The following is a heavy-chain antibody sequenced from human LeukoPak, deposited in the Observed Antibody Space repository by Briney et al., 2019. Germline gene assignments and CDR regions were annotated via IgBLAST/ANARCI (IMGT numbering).Heavy chain of an antibody. CDR1: GGSISSYY. V-gene: IGHV4-59*01. J-gene: IGHJ4*02. D-gene: IGHD6-19*01. Sequence: SEPLSLTCTVSGGSISSYYWSWLRQPPGKGREWVGYIYYSGSTNYNPSLKSRVTISVDTSKNQFSLKLSSVTAADTAVYYCARGLGAVAGTEYFFDYWGQGTLVTVSS. CDR2: IYYSGST. CDR3: ARGLGAVAGTEYFFDY.